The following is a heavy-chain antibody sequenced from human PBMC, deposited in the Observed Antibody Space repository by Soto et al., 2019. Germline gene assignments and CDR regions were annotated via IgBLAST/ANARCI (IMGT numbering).Heavy chain of an antibody. CDR2: IIPIFGTA. J-gene: IGHJ4*02. D-gene: IGHD2-8*01. Sequence: ASVKVSCKASGGTFSSYAISWVRQAPGQGLEWMGGIIPIFGTANYAQKFQGRVTITADESTSTAYMELSSLRSEDTAEYYCERRNGRAFDYWGQGTLVTVSS. CDR1: GGTFSSYA. CDR3: ERRNGRAFDY. V-gene: IGHV1-69*13.